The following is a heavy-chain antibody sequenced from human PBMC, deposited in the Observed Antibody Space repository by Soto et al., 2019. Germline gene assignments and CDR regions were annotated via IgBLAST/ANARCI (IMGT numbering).Heavy chain of an antibody. Sequence: ASVKVSCKASGYTFTIYGISWVLQAPGQGLEWMGWISAYNGNTNYAQKLQGRVTMTTDTSTSTAYMELRSLRSDDTAVYYCAREGLGVYGHYYYMDGWGKGTTVTVSS. V-gene: IGHV1-18*01. CDR1: GYTFTIYG. D-gene: IGHD3-16*01. CDR2: ISAYNGNT. CDR3: AREGLGVYGHYYYMDG. J-gene: IGHJ6*03.